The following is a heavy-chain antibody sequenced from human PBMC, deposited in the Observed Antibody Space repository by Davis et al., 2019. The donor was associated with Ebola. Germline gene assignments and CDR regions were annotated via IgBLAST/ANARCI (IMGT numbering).Heavy chain of an antibody. Sequence: MPSETLSLTCTVSGASISSSYWSWIRQPPGKGLDWIGYVHYSGSTNYNPSLKSRLSMSVDTSTNQFPLKLSAVSAADAAIYYCARGGVNWFDPWGQGILVTVSS. J-gene: IGHJ5*02. V-gene: IGHV4-59*01. CDR2: VHYSGST. D-gene: IGHD2-8*01. CDR1: GASISSSY. CDR3: ARGGVNWFDP.